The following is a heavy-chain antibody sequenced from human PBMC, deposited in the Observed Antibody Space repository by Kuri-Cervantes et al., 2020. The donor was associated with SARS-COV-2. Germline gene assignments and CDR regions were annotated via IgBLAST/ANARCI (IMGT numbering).Heavy chain of an antibody. D-gene: IGHD6-13*01. CDR1: GFTFSSYG. Sequence: GESLKISCAAPGFTFSSYGMHWVRQAPGKGLEWVSAISGSGGSTYYADSVKGRFTISRDNSKNTLYLQMNSLRAEDTAVYYCAKELNEEYSSSWYFDYWGQGTLVTVSS. CDR3: AKELNEEYSSSWYFDY. V-gene: IGHV3-23*01. CDR2: ISGSGGST. J-gene: IGHJ4*02.